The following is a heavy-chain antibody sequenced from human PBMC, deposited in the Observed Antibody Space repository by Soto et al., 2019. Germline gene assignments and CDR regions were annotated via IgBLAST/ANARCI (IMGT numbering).Heavy chain of an antibody. CDR1: GFTFSSYS. V-gene: IGHV3-48*01. Sequence: GGSLRLSCAASGFTFSSYSMNWVRQAPGKGLEWVSYISSSSSTIYYADSVKGRFTISRDNAKNTLYLQMNSLRAEDTAVYYCARGHSSSWYPLAPGDYWGQGTLVTVSS. D-gene: IGHD6-13*01. CDR2: ISSSSSTI. CDR3: ARGHSSSWYPLAPGDY. J-gene: IGHJ4*02.